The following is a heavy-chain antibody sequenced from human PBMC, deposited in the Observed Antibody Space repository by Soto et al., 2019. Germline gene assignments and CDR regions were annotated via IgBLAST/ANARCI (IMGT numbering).Heavy chain of an antibody. D-gene: IGHD3-22*01. CDR1: GYTFTTYG. Sequence: QVQLVQSGAEVKKPGASVKVSCKASGYTFTTYGMSWVRQAPGQGLDWMGWISTYNGNTKYAERLQGRGTMTTDTTTSTAYMELRSLRSDDTAVYYCARGPTDYYDISGNYFLDYWGQGTLVTVSS. V-gene: IGHV1-18*01. CDR2: ISTYNGNT. J-gene: IGHJ4*02. CDR3: ARGPTDYYDISGNYFLDY.